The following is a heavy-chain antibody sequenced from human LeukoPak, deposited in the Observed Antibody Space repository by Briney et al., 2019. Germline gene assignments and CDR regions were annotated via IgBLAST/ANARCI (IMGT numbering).Heavy chain of an antibody. Sequence: PSETLSLTCAVYGGSFSGYYWSWIRQPPGKGLEWIGEISHSGSTNYNPSLKSRVTISVDTSKNQFSLKLSSVTAADTAVYYCARAWIQLDYWGQGTLVTVSS. CDR3: ARAWIQLDY. CDR2: ISHSGST. V-gene: IGHV4-34*01. D-gene: IGHD5-18*01. J-gene: IGHJ4*02. CDR1: GGSFSGYY.